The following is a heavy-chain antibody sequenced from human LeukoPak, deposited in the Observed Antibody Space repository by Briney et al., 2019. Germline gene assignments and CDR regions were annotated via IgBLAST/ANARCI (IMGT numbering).Heavy chain of an antibody. CDR2: IGSDGDST. Sequence: GGSLRLSCSASGFTFSSLGMHWGRQAPGKGLEHVSTIGSDGDSTYYADSVKDRFTISRDNSKNALYLQMTSLRPEDSAVYYCVSPVFINYWGQGTLVTVSS. CDR1: GFTFSSLG. J-gene: IGHJ4*01. CDR3: VSPVFINY. V-gene: IGHV3-64D*06. D-gene: IGHD1-14*01.